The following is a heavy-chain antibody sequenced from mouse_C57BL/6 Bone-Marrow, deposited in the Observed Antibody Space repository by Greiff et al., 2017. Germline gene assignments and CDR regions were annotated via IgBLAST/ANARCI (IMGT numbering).Heavy chain of an antibody. D-gene: IGHD2-4*01. V-gene: IGHV14-4*01. Sequence: VQLQQSGAELVRPGASVKLSCTASGFNIKDDYMHWVKQRPEQGLEWIGWIDPENGDTEYASKFQGKATITADTSSNPAYLQLSSLTSEDTAVYYCTYDYDGDFDYWGQGTTLTVSS. CDR2: IDPENGDT. CDR1: GFNIKDDY. CDR3: TYDYDGDFDY. J-gene: IGHJ2*01.